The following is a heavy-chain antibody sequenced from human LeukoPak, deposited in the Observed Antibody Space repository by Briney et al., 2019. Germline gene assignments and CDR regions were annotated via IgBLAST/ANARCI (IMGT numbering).Heavy chain of an antibody. CDR1: GFTFSSYW. D-gene: IGHD3-22*01. CDR3: AKVYYYDSSGYYYPKTPYYFDY. Sequence: HPGGSLRLSCAASGFTFSSYWMNWVRQAPGKGLEWVSGISGSGGSTYYADSVKGRFTISRDNSKNTLYLQMNSLRAEDTAVYYCAKVYYYDSSGYYYPKTPYYFDYWGQGTLVTVSS. J-gene: IGHJ4*02. CDR2: ISGSGGST. V-gene: IGHV3-23*01.